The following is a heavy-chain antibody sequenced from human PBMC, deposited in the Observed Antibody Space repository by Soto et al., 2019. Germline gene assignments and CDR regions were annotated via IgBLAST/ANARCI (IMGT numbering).Heavy chain of an antibody. CDR2: IIPILGIA. V-gene: IGHV1-69*04. Sequence: ASVKVSCKASGGTFSSYTISWVRQAPGQGLEWMGRIIPILGIANYAQKFQGRVTSTADKSTGTAYMELSSLRSEDTAVYYCAREEAGYCSGGSCYGTGNAFDIWGQGTMVTVSS. CDR1: GGTFSSYT. CDR3: AREEAGYCSGGSCYGTGNAFDI. D-gene: IGHD2-15*01. J-gene: IGHJ3*02.